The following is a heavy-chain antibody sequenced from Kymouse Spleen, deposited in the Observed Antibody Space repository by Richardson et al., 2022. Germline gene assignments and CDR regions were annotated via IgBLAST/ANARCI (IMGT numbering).Heavy chain of an antibody. Sequence: QVQLVESGGGVVQPGRSLRLSCAASGFTFSSYGMHWVRQAPGKGLEWVAVIWYDGSNKYYADSVKGRFTISRDNSKNTLYLQMNSLRAEDTAVYYCARDRWPGYFDYWGQGTLVTVSS. D-gene: IGHD6-13*01,IGHD6-19*01,IGHD7-27*02. J-gene: IGHJ4*02. V-gene: IGHV3-33*01. CDR1: GFTFSSYG. CDR3: ARDRWPGYFDY. CDR2: IWYDGSNK.